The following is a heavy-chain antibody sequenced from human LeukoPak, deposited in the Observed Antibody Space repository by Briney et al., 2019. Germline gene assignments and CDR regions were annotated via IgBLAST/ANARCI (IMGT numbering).Heavy chain of an antibody. J-gene: IGHJ4*02. CDR2: IIPIFGTA. D-gene: IGHD3-22*01. Sequence: SVKVSCKASGGTFSSYAISWVRQAPGQELEWKGGIIPIFGTANYAQKFQGRVTITTDESTSTAYMELSSLRSEDTAVYYCARGPWYYYDSSGYYPSHFDYWGQGTLVTVSS. V-gene: IGHV1-69*05. CDR1: GGTFSSYA. CDR3: ARGPWYYYDSSGYYPSHFDY.